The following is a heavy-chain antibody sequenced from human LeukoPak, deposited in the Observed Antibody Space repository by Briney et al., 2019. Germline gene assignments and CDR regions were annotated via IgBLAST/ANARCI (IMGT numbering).Heavy chain of an antibody. CDR3: ARDLYYYGSGSHYFEI. Sequence: GASVKASCKASGYTFTGYYMHWVRPAPGQGLEWMGWINPNSGGTNYAQKFQGRVTMTRDTVISTVYMELSRLREDDTAVYYCARDLYYYGSGSHYFEIWGEVARVSVSS. V-gene: IGHV1-2*02. CDR2: INPNSGGT. D-gene: IGHD3-10*01. J-gene: IGHJ4*02. CDR1: GYTFTGYY.